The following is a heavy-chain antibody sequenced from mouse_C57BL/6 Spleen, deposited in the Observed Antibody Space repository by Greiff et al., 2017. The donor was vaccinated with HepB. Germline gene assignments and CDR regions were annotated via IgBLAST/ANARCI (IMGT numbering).Heavy chain of an antibody. Sequence: EVMLVESGGGLVKPGGSLKLSCAASGFTFSDYGMHWVRQAPEKGLEWVAYISSGSSTIYYADTVKGRFTISRDNAKNTLFLQMTSLRSEDTAMYYCARGGVVPYYFDYWGQGTTLTVSS. CDR2: ISSGSSTI. CDR3: ARGGVVPYYFDY. J-gene: IGHJ2*01. D-gene: IGHD1-1*01. CDR1: GFTFSDYG. V-gene: IGHV5-17*01.